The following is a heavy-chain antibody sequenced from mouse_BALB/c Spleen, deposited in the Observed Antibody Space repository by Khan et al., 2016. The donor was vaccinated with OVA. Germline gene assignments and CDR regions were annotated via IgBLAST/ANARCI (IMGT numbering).Heavy chain of an antibody. Sequence: QVQLKESGPGLAAPSQSLSITCTISGFSLTNYGVHWVRQPPGKGLEWLAVIWNDGSTTYNSALQSSLTITKDNSQSQVFLKMNSLQTDDTAIYFCARQPYYHYNIMDYWGQGTSVTVSS. CDR3: ARQPYYHYNIMDY. CDR1: GFSLTNYG. V-gene: IGHV2-6-1*01. CDR2: IWNDGST. J-gene: IGHJ4*01. D-gene: IGHD2-10*01.